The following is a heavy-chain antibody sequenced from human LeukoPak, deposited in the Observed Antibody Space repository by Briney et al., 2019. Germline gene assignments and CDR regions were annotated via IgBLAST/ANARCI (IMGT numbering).Heavy chain of an antibody. V-gene: IGHV4-34*01. CDR1: GGSFSGYY. Sequence: SETLSLTCAVYGGSFSGYYWSWIRQPPGKGLEWIGEINHSGSTNYNPSLKSRVTISVDTSKNQFSLKLSSVTAADTAVYYCARGRPRGRYLGYWGQGTLVTVSS. D-gene: IGHD1-26*01. CDR2: INHSGST. CDR3: ARGRPRGRYLGY. J-gene: IGHJ4*02.